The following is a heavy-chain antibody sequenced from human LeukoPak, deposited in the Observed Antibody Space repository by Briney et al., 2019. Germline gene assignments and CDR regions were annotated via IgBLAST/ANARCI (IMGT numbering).Heavy chain of an antibody. J-gene: IGHJ4*02. CDR1: GGSISSYY. V-gene: IGHV4-4*07. Sequence: SETLSLTCTVSGGSISSYYWSWIRQPAGTGLEWIGRIYTSGSTNYNPSLKSRVTMSVDTSKNQFSLKLSSVTAADTAVYYCAREGYDYGDYYFDYWGQGTLVTVSS. D-gene: IGHD4-17*01. CDR2: IYTSGST. CDR3: AREGYDYGDYYFDY.